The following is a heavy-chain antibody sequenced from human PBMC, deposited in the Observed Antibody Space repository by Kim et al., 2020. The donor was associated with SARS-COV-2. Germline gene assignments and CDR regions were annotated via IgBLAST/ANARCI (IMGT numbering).Heavy chain of an antibody. V-gene: IGHV3-11*01. CDR1: GFTFSDYY. J-gene: IGHJ3*02. CDR2: ISSSGSPI. Sequence: GGSLRLSCAASGFTFSDYYMTWIRQVPGKGLEWVSDISSSGSPIYYADSVKGRFTISRDNAKNSLYLQMNALRADDTAVYYCAREVEAWLQLGAFDIWGQGTMVTVSS. D-gene: IGHD5-12*01. CDR3: AREVEAWLQLGAFDI.